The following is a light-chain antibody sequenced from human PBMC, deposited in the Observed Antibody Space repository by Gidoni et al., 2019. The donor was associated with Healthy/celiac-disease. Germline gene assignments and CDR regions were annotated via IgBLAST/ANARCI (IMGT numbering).Light chain of an antibody. Sequence: EIVMTQSPATLSVSPGERATLSCRASQRVSSNLAWYQQKPGQAPRLLIYGASTRATGIPARFSGSGSGTEVTLTISSLQSEDFAVYYCQQYNNWLTFXGXTKVEIK. V-gene: IGKV3-15*01. J-gene: IGKJ4*02. CDR3: QQYNNWLT. CDR2: GAS. CDR1: QRVSSN.